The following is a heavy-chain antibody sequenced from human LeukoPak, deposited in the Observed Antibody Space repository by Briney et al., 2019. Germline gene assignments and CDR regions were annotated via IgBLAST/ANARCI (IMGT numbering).Heavy chain of an antibody. CDR2: IYAGGTA. V-gene: IGHV4-4*07. Sequence: PSETLSLTCTVSGGSISNYYWSWIRQPAGKGLEWIGRIYAGGTASCNPSLKSRVTMSADMSKNQLSLKLTSVTAADTAVYYCTREPVPWGQGTLVTVSS. CDR1: GGSISNYY. CDR3: TREPVP. D-gene: IGHD6-19*01. J-gene: IGHJ4*02.